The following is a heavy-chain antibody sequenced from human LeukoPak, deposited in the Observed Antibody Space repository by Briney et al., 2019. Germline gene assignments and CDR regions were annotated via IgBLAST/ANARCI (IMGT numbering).Heavy chain of an antibody. D-gene: IGHD5-24*01. CDR2: ISGSGGST. CDR1: GFTFSSYA. Sequence: GGSLRLSCAASGFTFSSYAMSWVRQAPGKGLEWVSAISGSGGSTYYADSVKGRFTISRDNSKNTVYLQMNSLRTEDTAVYYCTRDSARRDGYNFDYWGQGTLVTVSS. J-gene: IGHJ4*02. CDR3: TRDSARRDGYNFDY. V-gene: IGHV3-23*01.